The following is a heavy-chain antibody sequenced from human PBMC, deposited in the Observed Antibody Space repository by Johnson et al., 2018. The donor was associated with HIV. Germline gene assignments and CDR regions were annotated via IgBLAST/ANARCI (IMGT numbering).Heavy chain of an antibody. CDR1: GFTFSDHY. J-gene: IGHJ3*02. V-gene: IGHV3-30-3*01. D-gene: IGHD2-15*01. CDR3: ARDGVVVVPGGWGAFDI. Sequence: QVQLVESGGGLVQPGGSLRLSCAASGFTFSDHYMDWVRQAPGKGLEWVAVISYDGSNKYYADSVKGRFTISRDNSKNTLYLQMNSLRAEDTAVYYCARDGVVVVPGGWGAFDIWGQGTLVTVSS. CDR2: ISYDGSNK.